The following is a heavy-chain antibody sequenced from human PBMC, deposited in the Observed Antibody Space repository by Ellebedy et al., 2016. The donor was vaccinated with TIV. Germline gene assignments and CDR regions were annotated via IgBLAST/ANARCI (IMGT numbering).Heavy chain of an antibody. CDR3: ARDREGLLRGLYYSYYGMDV. J-gene: IGHJ6*02. CDR1: GYIFTAYY. Sequence: ASVKVSCKASGYIFTAYYIHWVRQAPGQGLEWMGWINPNSRGTNYAQKFQGRVTLTRDTSISTAYMELSRLRSDDTAVYFCARDREGLLRGLYYSYYGMDVWGQGTTVTVSS. CDR2: INPNSRGT. V-gene: IGHV1-2*02. D-gene: IGHD3-10*01.